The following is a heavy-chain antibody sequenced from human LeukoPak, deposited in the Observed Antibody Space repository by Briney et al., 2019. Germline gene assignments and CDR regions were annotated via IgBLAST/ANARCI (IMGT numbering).Heavy chain of an antibody. D-gene: IGHD3-22*01. CDR3: AKHFYDSGLRKAFDI. V-gene: IGHV3-23*01. J-gene: IGHJ3*02. Sequence: GGSLRLSCAASGFTFSSYAMSWVRQAPGKGLEWVSAISGSADTTYFADSVKGRFTTSRDNSKNTLYLRMNSLSAEDTAVYYCAKHFYDSGLRKAFDIWGQGTVVTVSS. CDR1: GFTFSSYA. CDR2: ISGSADTT.